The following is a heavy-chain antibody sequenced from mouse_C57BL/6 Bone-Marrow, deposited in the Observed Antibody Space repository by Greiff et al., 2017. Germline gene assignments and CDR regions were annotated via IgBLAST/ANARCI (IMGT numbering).Heavy chain of an antibody. Sequence: QVQLQQPGAELVMPGASVKLSCKASGYTFTSYWMHWVKQRPGQGLEWIGEIDPSDSYTNYNQKFKGKSTFTVDKSSSTAYMQLSSRTSEESAVYYCARRDWDGDYWCQGTTLTVSS. J-gene: IGHJ2*01. V-gene: IGHV1-69*01. D-gene: IGHD4-1*01. CDR3: ARRDWDGDY. CDR2: IDPSDSYT. CDR1: GYTFTSYW.